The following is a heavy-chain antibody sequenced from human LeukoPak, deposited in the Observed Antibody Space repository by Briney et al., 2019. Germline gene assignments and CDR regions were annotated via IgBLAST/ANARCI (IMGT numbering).Heavy chain of an antibody. Sequence: ASVKVSCKASGYTFTSYDINWVRQATGQGLEWMGWMNPNSGNTGYVQKFQGRVTMTRNTSISTAYMELSSLRSEDTAVYYCARGKHRPPYSSGCLGYWGQGTLVTVSS. CDR3: ARGKHRPPYSSGCLGY. V-gene: IGHV1-8*01. D-gene: IGHD6-19*01. J-gene: IGHJ4*02. CDR1: GYTFTSYD. CDR2: MNPNSGNT.